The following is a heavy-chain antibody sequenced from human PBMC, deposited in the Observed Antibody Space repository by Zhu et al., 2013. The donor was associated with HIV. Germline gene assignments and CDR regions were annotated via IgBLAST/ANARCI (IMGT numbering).Heavy chain of an antibody. D-gene: IGHD4-17*01. Sequence: QVQLQESGPGLVKPSETLSLTCTVSGGSISSYYWSWIRQPPGKGLEWIGYIYYSGSTNYNPSLKSRVTISVDTSKNQFSLKLSSVTAADTAVYYCAIGDYRDYFDYWGQGTPGHRLL. V-gene: IGHV4-59*01. CDR2: IYYSGST. CDR1: GGSISSYY. J-gene: IGHJ4*02. CDR3: AIGDYRDYFDY.